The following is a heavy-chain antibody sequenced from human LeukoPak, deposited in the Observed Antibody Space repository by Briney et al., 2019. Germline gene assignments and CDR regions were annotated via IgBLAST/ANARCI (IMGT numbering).Heavy chain of an antibody. CDR3: ARGPIGGLRKGFDL. V-gene: IGHV1-2*02. CDR1: GYTFTGYY. CDR2: INPNSGGT. Sequence: GASVKVSCKASGYTFTGYYMHWVRQAPGQGLEWMGWINPNSGGTNYAQKFQGRVTMTRDTSISTAYMELSRLRSDDAAVYFCARGPIGGLRKGFDLWGQGTLVTVSS. J-gene: IGHJ4*02. D-gene: IGHD1-26*01.